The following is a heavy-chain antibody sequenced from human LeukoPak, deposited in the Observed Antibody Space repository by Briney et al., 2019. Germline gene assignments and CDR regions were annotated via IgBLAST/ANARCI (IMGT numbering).Heavy chain of an antibody. CDR1: GFTFSSYS. Sequence: GGSLRLSGAAPGFTFSSYSMNWVRQAPGKGLEWVSYISSSSSTIYYADAVKGRFTISRDNAKNSLYLQMNSLRDEDTAVYYCARDPTEMTTVSIDYWGQGTLVTVSS. J-gene: IGHJ4*02. CDR2: ISSSSSTI. D-gene: IGHD4-17*01. V-gene: IGHV3-48*02. CDR3: ARDPTEMTTVSIDY.